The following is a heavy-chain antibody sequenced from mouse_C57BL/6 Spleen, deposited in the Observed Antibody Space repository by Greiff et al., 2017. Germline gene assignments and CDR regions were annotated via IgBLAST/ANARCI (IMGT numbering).Heavy chain of an antibody. CDR2: IYPSDSET. CDR1: GYTFTSYW. J-gene: IGHJ3*01. D-gene: IGHD2-3*01. Sequence: QVQLQQSGAELVRPGSSVKLSCKASGYTFTSYWMDWVKQRPGQGLEWIGNIYPSDSETHYNQKFKDKATLTVDKSSSTAYMQLSSLTSEDSAVYYCSREGGEYGYYPFAYWGQGTLVTVSA. V-gene: IGHV1-61*01. CDR3: SREGGEYGYYPFAY.